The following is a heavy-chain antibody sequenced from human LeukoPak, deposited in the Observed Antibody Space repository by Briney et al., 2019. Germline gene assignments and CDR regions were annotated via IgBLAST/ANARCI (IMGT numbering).Heavy chain of an antibody. CDR1: GFTFSSYW. J-gene: IGHJ6*03. D-gene: IGHD5-18*01. CDR3: ARRAGGYSYGSPDYYYYYMDV. Sequence: GGSLRLSCAASGFTFSSYWMHWVRQAPGKGLVWVSRINTDGSSTTYADSVKGRFTISRDNAKNTLYLQMNSLRAEDTAVYYCARRAGGYSYGSPDYYYYYMDVWGKGTTVTASS. CDR2: INTDGSST. V-gene: IGHV3-74*01.